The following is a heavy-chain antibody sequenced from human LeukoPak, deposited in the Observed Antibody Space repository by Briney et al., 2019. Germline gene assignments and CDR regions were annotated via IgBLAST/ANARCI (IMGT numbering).Heavy chain of an antibody. Sequence: GGSLRLSCVASGFTFIEHYMSWIRQAPGKGLEWVSSISSSSSYIYYADSVKGRFTISRDNAKNSLYLQMNSLRAEDTAVYYCPRVPGGYCSGGSCYLGYYYMDVWGKGTTVTVSS. V-gene: IGHV3-11*06. D-gene: IGHD2-15*01. CDR1: GFTFIEHY. J-gene: IGHJ6*03. CDR2: ISSSSSYI. CDR3: PRVPGGYCSGGSCYLGYYYMDV.